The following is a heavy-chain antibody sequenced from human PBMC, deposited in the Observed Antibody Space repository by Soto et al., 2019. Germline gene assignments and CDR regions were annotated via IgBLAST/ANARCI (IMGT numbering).Heavy chain of an antibody. CDR2: IIPIFGTA. V-gene: IGHV1-69*13. D-gene: IGHD2-2*01. J-gene: IGHJ6*02. CDR3: ASLVVPAAMGGYYYYGMGV. Sequence: GASVKVSCKASGGTFSSYAISWVRQAPGQGLEWMGGIIPIFGTANYAQKFQGRVTITADESTSTAYMELSSLRSEDTAVYYCASLVVPAAMGGYYYYGMGVWGQGTTVTVSS. CDR1: GGTFSSYA.